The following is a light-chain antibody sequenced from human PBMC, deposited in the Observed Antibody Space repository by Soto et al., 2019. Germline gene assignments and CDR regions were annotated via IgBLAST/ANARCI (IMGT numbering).Light chain of an antibody. CDR3: SSYISSGTLV. V-gene: IGLV2-14*01. CDR1: SSDVGAYNY. Sequence: QSVLTQPASVSGPPGQSITISCTGTSSDVGAYNYVSWYQQHPGKAPKLMIYEVSNRPSGVPNRFSGSKSGNSASLTISGLQAEDEADYYCSSYISSGTLVFGTGTKVTV. J-gene: IGLJ1*01. CDR2: EVS.